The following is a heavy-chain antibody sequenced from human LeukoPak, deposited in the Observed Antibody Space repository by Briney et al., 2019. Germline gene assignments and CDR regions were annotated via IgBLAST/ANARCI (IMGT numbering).Heavy chain of an antibody. Sequence: GGSLRLSCAASGFTIRSYWMSWVRQAPGKGLDWVANIKQDGSEKYYVDSVRGRFTISRDNAKNSLYLQMNSLRAEDTAVYYCAINRGYSYGIFDYWGQGTLVTVSS. CDR2: IKQDGSEK. D-gene: IGHD5-18*01. V-gene: IGHV3-7*01. J-gene: IGHJ4*02. CDR1: GFTIRSYW. CDR3: AINRGYSYGIFDY.